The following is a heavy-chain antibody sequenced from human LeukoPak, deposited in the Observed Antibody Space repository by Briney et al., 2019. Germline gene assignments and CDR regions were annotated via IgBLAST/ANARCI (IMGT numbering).Heavy chain of an antibody. CDR3: ASLLTFGGVIAPLHYYYGMDV. V-gene: IGHV3-53*04. Sequence: GGSLRLSCAASGFTVSSNYMSWVRQAPGKGLEGVSVIYSGGSTYYADSVKGRFTISRHNSKNPLYLQMNSLRAEDTAVYYCASLLTFGGVIAPLHYYYGMDVWGQGTTVTVSS. J-gene: IGHJ6*02. CDR1: GFTVSSNY. D-gene: IGHD3-16*02. CDR2: IYSGGST.